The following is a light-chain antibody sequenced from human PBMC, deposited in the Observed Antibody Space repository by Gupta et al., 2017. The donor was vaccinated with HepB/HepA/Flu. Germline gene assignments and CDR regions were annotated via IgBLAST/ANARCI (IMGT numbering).Light chain of an antibody. V-gene: IGKV3-20*01. J-gene: IGKJ1*01. CDR3: QQYGSSPRT. Sequence: EIVLTQSPGTLSLSAGDRATLSCRASQSVRGNYLAWYQQKPGQAPSVLIYDASSRATGVPDRFSDSGSGADFTLTITRLGPEDFAVYYCQQYGSSPRTFGQGTKVEIK. CDR2: DAS. CDR1: QSVRGNY.